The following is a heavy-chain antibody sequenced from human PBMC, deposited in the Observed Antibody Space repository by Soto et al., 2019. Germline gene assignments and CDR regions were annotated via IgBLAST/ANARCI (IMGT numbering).Heavy chain of an antibody. V-gene: IGHV3-30*18. CDR2: ISYDGNNK. J-gene: IGHJ6*02. D-gene: IGHD3-22*01. CDR1: GFSLSNNG. CDR3: AKGGSGNYLTYYYYYGMDV. Sequence: GGSLRLSCAASGFSLSNNGMHWVRQAPGKGLEWVAVISYDGNNKYYADSVKGRFTISGDNSKNTVYLEMNNLRAEDTAMYYCAKGGSGNYLTYYYYYGMDVWGQGTTVTVSS.